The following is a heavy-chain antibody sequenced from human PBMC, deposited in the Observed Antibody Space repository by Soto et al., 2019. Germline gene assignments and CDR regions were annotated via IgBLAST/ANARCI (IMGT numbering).Heavy chain of an antibody. J-gene: IGHJ4*02. V-gene: IGHV4-59*08. CDR1: GGSINSYY. Sequence: QVQLQESGPGLVKPSETLSLTCTVSGGSINSYYWSWIRQPPGKGLEWIGYIYYSGFTNSNPSLKSRVTISVDTSKNQFSLKLNSVTAADTAVYYCARHGVDCSGSSCRFSNFDNWGRGTLVTVSS. CDR3: ARHGVDCSGSSCRFSNFDN. CDR2: IYYSGFT. D-gene: IGHD2-15*01.